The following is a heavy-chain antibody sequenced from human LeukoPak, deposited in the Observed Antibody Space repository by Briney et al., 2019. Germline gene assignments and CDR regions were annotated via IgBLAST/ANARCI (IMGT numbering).Heavy chain of an antibody. D-gene: IGHD3-16*01. CDR1: GYYIRSGYY. CDR3: ASYRGLLDY. Sequence: KPSETLSLTGALSGYYIRSGYYWGWIRQPPGKGLEWIGSIYHSGSTYYNPSLKSRVTISVDTSKNQFSLKLSSVTAADTAVYYCASYRGLLDYWGQGTLVTVSS. J-gene: IGHJ4*02. CDR2: IYHSGST. V-gene: IGHV4-38-2*01.